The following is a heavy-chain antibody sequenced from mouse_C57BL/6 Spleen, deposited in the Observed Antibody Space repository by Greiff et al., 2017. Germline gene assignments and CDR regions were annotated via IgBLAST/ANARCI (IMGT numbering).Heavy chain of an antibody. D-gene: IGHD1-1*01. CDR3: ARRGYGTPYWCFDV. V-gene: IGHV1-72*01. CDR2: IDPNGGGT. CDR1: GYTFTSYW. J-gene: IGHJ1*03. Sequence: VQLQQSGAELVKPGASVKLSCKASGYTFTSYWMHWVKQRPGRGLAWIGRIDPNGGGTKYKEKFKSKATLTVDKPSSTAYMQLSSLTSEDSAVDYCARRGYGTPYWCFDVWGTGTTVTVSS.